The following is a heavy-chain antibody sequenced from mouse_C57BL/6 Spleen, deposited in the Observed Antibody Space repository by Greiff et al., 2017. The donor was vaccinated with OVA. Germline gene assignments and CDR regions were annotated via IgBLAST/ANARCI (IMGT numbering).Heavy chain of an antibody. CDR1: GYTFTDYN. CDR3: ARRLDYHGSSYVGFAY. Sequence: VQLQQSGPELVKPGASVKMSCKASGYTFTDYNMHWVKQSHGKSLEWIGYINPNNGGTSYNQKFKGKATLTVNKSSSTAYMELRSLTSEDSAVYYCARRLDYHGSSYVGFAYWGQGTLVTVSA. CDR2: INPNNGGT. J-gene: IGHJ3*01. D-gene: IGHD1-1*01. V-gene: IGHV1-22*01.